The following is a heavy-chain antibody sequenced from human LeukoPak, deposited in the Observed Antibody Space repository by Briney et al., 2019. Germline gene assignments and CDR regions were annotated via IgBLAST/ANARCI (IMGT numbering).Heavy chain of an antibody. Sequence: ASVKVSRKASGYTFTSYGISWVRQAPGQGLEWMGWISAYNGNTNYAQKLQGRVTMTTDTSTSTAYMELRSLRSDDTAVYYCARVSGSSYGILYYYYGMDVWGQGTTVTVSS. J-gene: IGHJ6*02. CDR2: ISAYNGNT. V-gene: IGHV1-18*01. CDR3: ARVSGSSYGILYYYYGMDV. CDR1: GYTFTSYG. D-gene: IGHD3-10*01.